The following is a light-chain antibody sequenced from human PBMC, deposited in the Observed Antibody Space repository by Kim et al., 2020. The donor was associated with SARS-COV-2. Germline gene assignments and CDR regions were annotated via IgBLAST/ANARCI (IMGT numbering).Light chain of an antibody. V-gene: IGLV1-44*01. CDR1: SSNIGSNS. CDR2: SNN. J-gene: IGLJ1*01. CDR3: AAWDDSLNGLLYV. Sequence: QSVLTQPPSASGTPGQRVTISCSGRSSNIGSNSVSWYQHLPGTAPKLLIYSNNQRPSGVPDRFSGSKSGTSASLAISGLQSDDEADYYCAAWDDSLNGLLYVFGTGPRSPS.